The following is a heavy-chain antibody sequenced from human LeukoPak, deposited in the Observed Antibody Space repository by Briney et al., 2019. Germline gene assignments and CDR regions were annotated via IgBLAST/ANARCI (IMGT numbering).Heavy chain of an antibody. Sequence: PSETLSLTCTVSGGSISSYYWSWIRQPAGKGLEWIGRIHSSGSTNYNPSLKSRVTLSLDTSKNQFSLKLSSVTAADTAVYYCARMGANYYDSSGYYFDYWGQGILVTVSS. CDR1: GGSISSYY. CDR3: ARMGANYYDSSGYYFDY. D-gene: IGHD3-22*01. V-gene: IGHV4-4*07. CDR2: IHSSGST. J-gene: IGHJ4*02.